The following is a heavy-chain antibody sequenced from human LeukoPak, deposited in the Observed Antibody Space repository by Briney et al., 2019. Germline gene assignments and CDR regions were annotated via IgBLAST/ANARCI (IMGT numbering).Heavy chain of an antibody. CDR2: IIPIFGTA. V-gene: IGHV1-69*06. CDR1: GGTFSSYA. Sequence: GASVKVSCKASGGTFSSYAISWVRQAPGQGLEWMGRIIPIFGTANYAQKFQGRVTITVDKSTSTAYMELSSLRSEDTAVYYCARDQPTIRFPYFDYWGQGTLVTVSS. CDR3: ARDQPTIRFPYFDY. J-gene: IGHJ4*02. D-gene: IGHD5-24*01.